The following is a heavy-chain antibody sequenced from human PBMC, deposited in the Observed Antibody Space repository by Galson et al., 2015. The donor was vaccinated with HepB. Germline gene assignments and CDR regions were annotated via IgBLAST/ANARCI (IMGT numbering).Heavy chain of an antibody. D-gene: IGHD6-6*01. CDR3: ARARAARQGLHYFDY. CDR1: GYTFTGYY. V-gene: IGHV1-2*02. CDR2: INPNSGGT. J-gene: IGHJ4*02. Sequence: SVKVSCKASGYTFTGYYMHWVRQAPGQGLEWMGWINPNSGGTNYAQKFQGRVTMTRDKSISTAYMELSRLRSDDTAVYYCARARAARQGLHYFDYWGQGTLVTVSS.